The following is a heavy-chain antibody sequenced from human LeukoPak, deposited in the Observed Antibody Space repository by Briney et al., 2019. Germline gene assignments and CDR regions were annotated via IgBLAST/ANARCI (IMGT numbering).Heavy chain of an antibody. V-gene: IGHV3-21*01. Sequence: GGSLRLSCAASGFTFSSYSMNWVRQAPGKGLEWVSSISSSSSYIYYADSVKGRFTISRDNAKNSLYLQMNSRRAEDTAVYYCARDLRNYYDSSGLDYWGQGTLVTVSS. J-gene: IGHJ4*02. CDR1: GFTFSSYS. D-gene: IGHD3-22*01. CDR3: ARDLRNYYDSSGLDY. CDR2: ISSSSSYI.